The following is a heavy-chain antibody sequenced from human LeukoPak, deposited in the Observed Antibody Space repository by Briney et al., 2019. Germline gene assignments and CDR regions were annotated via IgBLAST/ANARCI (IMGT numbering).Heavy chain of an antibody. Sequence: GGSLRLSCAASGFTFSSYSMNWVRKAPGKGLEWVSYISSSSSTIYYADSVKGRFTISRDNAKNSLYLQMNSLRDEDTAVYYCAREPLYGSGSYSFDYWGQGTLVTVSS. J-gene: IGHJ4*02. CDR2: ISSSSSTI. CDR1: GFTFSSYS. CDR3: AREPLYGSGSYSFDY. D-gene: IGHD3-10*01. V-gene: IGHV3-48*02.